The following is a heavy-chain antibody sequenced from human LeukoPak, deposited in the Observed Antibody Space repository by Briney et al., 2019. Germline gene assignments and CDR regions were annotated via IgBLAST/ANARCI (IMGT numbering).Heavy chain of an antibody. Sequence: PGGSLRLSCAASGFTFSSYWMHWVRQAPGKGLEWVANIKQDGSEKYYVDSVKGRFTISRDNAKNSLYLQMNSLRAEDTAVYYCARDHGGALFDPWGQGTLVTVSS. D-gene: IGHD3-16*01. CDR3: ARDHGGALFDP. J-gene: IGHJ5*02. CDR2: IKQDGSEK. V-gene: IGHV3-7*01. CDR1: GFTFSSYW.